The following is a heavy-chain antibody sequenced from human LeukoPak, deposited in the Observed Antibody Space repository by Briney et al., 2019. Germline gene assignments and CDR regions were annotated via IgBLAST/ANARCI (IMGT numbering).Heavy chain of an antibody. V-gene: IGHV3-23*01. Sequence: PGRSLRLSCAASGFTFSNYAMSCVRQAPGKGLEWVSGISASGGSTYYADSVKGRFTSSRDNSKNTLYLQMNSLRAEDTAVYYCAKDGGYCSSTSCSLDYWGQGTLVTVSS. CDR2: ISASGGST. D-gene: IGHD2-2*03. CDR1: GFTFSNYA. CDR3: AKDGGYCSSTSCSLDY. J-gene: IGHJ4*02.